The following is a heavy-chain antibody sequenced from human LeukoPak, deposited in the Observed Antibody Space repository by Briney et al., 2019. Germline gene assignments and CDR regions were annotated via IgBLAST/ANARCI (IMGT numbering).Heavy chain of an antibody. D-gene: IGHD6-13*01. CDR2: IYYSGST. Sequence: SETLSLTCTVSGGSISSGGYYWSWIRQHPGKGLEWIGYIYYSGSTYYNPSLKSRVTISVDTSKNQFSLKLSSVTAADTAVYYCARGDLQLQKHIAAGSLGLDYWGQGTLVTVSS. V-gene: IGHV4-31*03. CDR1: GGSISSGGYY. J-gene: IGHJ4*02. CDR3: ARGDLQLQKHIAAGSLGLDY.